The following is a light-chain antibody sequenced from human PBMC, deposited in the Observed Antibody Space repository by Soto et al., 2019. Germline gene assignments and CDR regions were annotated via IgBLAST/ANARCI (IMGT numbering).Light chain of an antibody. Sequence: QSVLTQSSSESRSPGQPVTFSSTGTSSDAGCYKYVSWYQQHPGKAPQLMIYEVNKRPSGVPDRFSGSKSGNTASLTVSGLQAEHEADYYCSSYAGGINLEVFGTGTRVTV. CDR2: EVN. J-gene: IGLJ1*01. CDR1: SSDAGCYKY. V-gene: IGLV2-8*01. CDR3: SSYAGGINLEV.